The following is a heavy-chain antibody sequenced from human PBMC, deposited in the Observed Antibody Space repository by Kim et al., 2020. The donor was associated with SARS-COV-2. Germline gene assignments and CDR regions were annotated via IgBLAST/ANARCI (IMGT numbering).Heavy chain of an antibody. CDR1: GYTFTSYA. V-gene: IGHV1-3*01. D-gene: IGHD3-9*01. J-gene: IGHJ6*02. Sequence: ASVKVSCKASGYTFTSYAMHWVRQAPGQRLEWMGWINAGNGNTKYSQKFQGRVTITRDTSASTAYMELSSLRSEDTAVYYCARDPSNYDILTGTPMDYYYYGMDVWGQGTTVTVSS. CDR2: INAGNGNT. CDR3: ARDPSNYDILTGTPMDYYYYGMDV.